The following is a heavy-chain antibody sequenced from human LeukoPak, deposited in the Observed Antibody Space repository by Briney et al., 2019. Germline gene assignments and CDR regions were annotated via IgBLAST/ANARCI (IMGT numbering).Heavy chain of an antibody. CDR3: AKDWSGSDYFDY. D-gene: IGHD1-14*01. J-gene: IGHJ4*02. V-gene: IGHV3-48*01. CDR2: ISNSGSAK. CDR1: GFTFSSYS. Sequence: GGSLRLSCAASGFTFSSYSMNWVRQAPGKELEWVSYISNSGSAKYYAESVKGRFTISRDNSENTVYLQMNSLRAEDTAIYYCAKDWSGSDYFDYWGQGTLVTVSS.